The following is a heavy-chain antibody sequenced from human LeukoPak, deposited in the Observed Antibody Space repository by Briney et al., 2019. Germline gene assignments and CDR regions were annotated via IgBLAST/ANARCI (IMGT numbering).Heavy chain of an antibody. D-gene: IGHD3-22*01. CDR1: GGSISSGGYS. Sequence: SETLSLTCAVSGGSISSGGYSWSWIRQPPGKGLVWIGYIYHSGSTYYNPSLKSRVTMSVDTSKNQFSLKLSSVTAADTAVYYCARGYYDSSGYYYESDWFDPWGQGTLVTVSS. CDR2: IYHSGST. V-gene: IGHV4-30-2*01. CDR3: ARGYYDSSGYYYESDWFDP. J-gene: IGHJ5*02.